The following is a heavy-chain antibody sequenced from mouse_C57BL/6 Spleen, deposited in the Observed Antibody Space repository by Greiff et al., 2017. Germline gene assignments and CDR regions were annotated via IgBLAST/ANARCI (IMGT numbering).Heavy chain of an antibody. CDR2: IHPNSGST. D-gene: IGHD2-5*01. CDR3: ARERVYSNYAMDY. Sequence: QVQLQQPGAELVKPGASVKLSCKASGYTFTSYWMHWVKQRPGQGLEWIGMIHPNSGSTNYNEKFKSKATLTVDKSSSTAYMQRSSLTSEDSAVCYCARERVYSNYAMDYWGQGTSVTVSS. J-gene: IGHJ4*01. V-gene: IGHV1-64*01. CDR1: GYTFTSYW.